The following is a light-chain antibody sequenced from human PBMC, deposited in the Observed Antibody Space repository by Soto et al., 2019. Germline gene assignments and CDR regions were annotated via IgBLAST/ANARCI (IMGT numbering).Light chain of an antibody. CDR3: QQYNNWPTWT. Sequence: DIVLTQSPAILSLSLGERVTLSCKARQSVGSNLAWYQQKPGRAPRLLLYGASTRATGIPARFSGSGSETEFTLTTSSLQAEDSAVYFCQQYNNWPTWTFGQGTKVDIK. CDR1: QSVGSN. CDR2: GAS. J-gene: IGKJ1*01. V-gene: IGKV3-15*01.